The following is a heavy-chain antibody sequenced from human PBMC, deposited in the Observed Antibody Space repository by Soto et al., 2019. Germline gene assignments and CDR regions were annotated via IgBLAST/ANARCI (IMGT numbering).Heavy chain of an antibody. V-gene: IGHV4-61*01. CDR1: GGSVSSGSYY. CDR2: IYYSGST. Sequence: QVQLQESGPGLVKPSETLSLTCTVSGGSVSSGSYYWSWIRQPPGKGLEWIGYIYYSGSTNYNPSLKSRVTISVDTSKNQFSLKLSSVTAADTAVYYCARVPKPPSGGWFDPWGQGTLVTVSS. CDR3: ARVPKPPSGGWFDP. J-gene: IGHJ5*02. D-gene: IGHD3-10*01.